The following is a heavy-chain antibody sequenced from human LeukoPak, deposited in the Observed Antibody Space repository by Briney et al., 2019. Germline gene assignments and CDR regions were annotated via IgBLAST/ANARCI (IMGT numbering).Heavy chain of an antibody. D-gene: IGHD4-23*01. V-gene: IGHV4-59*01. Sequence: SETLSLTCTVSGGSISSYYWSWIRQPPGKGLEWIGYIYYSGSTNYNPSLKSRVTISADTSKNQFSLKLSSVTAADTAVYYCARDLRWGYNWFDPWGQGTLVTVSS. J-gene: IGHJ5*02. CDR3: ARDLRWGYNWFDP. CDR1: GGSISSYY. CDR2: IYYSGST.